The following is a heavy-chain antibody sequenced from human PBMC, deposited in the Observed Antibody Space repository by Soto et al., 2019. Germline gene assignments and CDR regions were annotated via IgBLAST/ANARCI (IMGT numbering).Heavy chain of an antibody. CDR3: AKEIRNGIVVAATGLNWFDP. D-gene: IGHD2-15*01. V-gene: IGHV3-23*01. CDR1: GFTFSSYA. J-gene: IGHJ5*02. Sequence: GGSLRLSCAASGFTFSSYAMSWVRQAPGKGLEWVSAISGSGGSTYYADSVKGRFTISRDNSKNTLYLQMNSLRAEDTAVYYCAKEIRNGIVVAATGLNWFDPWCQGILVTVS. CDR2: ISGSGGST.